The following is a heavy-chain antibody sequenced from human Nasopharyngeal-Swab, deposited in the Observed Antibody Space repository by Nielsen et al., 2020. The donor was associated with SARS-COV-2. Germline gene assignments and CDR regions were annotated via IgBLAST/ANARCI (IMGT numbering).Heavy chain of an antibody. CDR1: GFTFSSYW. V-gene: IGHV3-74*01. CDR2: INSDGSST. Sequence: GGSLRLSCAASGFTFSSYWMHWVRQAPGKGLVWVSRINSDGSSTSYADSVKGRFTISRDNAKNTLYLQMNSLRAEDTAVYYCARDHPITIFGVVELGSGMDVWGQGTTVTVSS. D-gene: IGHD3-3*01. CDR3: ARDHPITIFGVVELGSGMDV. J-gene: IGHJ6*02.